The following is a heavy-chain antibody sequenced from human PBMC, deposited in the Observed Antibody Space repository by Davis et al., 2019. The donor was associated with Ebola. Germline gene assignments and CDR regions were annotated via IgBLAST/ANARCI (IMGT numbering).Heavy chain of an antibody. CDR1: GFTFSDHY. Sequence: PGGSLRLSCAASGFTFSDHYMSWIRQAPGKGLEWISYISSSTYTTYADSVKGRFTISRDNAKNSLYLQMNSLRAEDTAVYYCAREARYCSGGSCYRHYYFDYWGQGTLVTVSS. CDR3: AREARYCSGGSCYRHYYFDY. D-gene: IGHD2-15*01. CDR2: ISSSTYT. J-gene: IGHJ4*02. V-gene: IGHV3-11*06.